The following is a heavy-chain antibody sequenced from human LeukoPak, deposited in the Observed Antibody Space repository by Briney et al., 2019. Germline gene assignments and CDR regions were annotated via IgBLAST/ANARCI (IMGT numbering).Heavy chain of an antibody. CDR2: ISYDGSNK. CDR3: AKDRTMVRGVISDAFDI. Sequence: PGGSMRLSCAASGFTFSSYAMHWVRQAPGKGLEWVAVISYDGSNKYYADSVKGRFTISRDNSKNTLYLQMNSLRAEDTAVYYCAKDRTMVRGVISDAFDIWGQGTMVTVSS. CDR1: GFTFSSYA. J-gene: IGHJ3*02. V-gene: IGHV3-30*04. D-gene: IGHD3-10*01.